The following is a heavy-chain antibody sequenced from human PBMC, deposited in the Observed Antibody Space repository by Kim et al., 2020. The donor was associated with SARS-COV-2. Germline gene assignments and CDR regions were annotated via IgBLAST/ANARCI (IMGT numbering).Heavy chain of an antibody. Sequence: GGSLRLSCAASGFSFRKYGMHWVRQAPGKGLEWVAVISFEGSKEYYVDSVKGRFTISRDNSNNTLYLQMNGLRPDDSAVYYCAKGLQQLHYGSSLRSSVKCGGQGTLVTV. CDR1: GFSFRKYG. CDR3: AKGLQQLHYGSSLRSSVKC. CDR2: ISFEGSKE. V-gene: IGHV3-30*18. D-gene: IGHD6-13*01. J-gene: IGHJ4*02.